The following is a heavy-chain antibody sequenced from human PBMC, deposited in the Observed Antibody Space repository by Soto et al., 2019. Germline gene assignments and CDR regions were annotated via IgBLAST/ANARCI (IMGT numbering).Heavy chain of an antibody. Sequence: QEQLVESGGGVVQPGRSLRLSCAASGFSFSTYAMNWVRQAPGKGLEWVAVISVDGNKKYYGDSVKGRFTISRDRSENTLYLEMNILRVEDTAVYYCAKSLDYGDYNYDGVDVWGQGTTVNVSS. D-gene: IGHD3-10*01. CDR3: AKSLDYGDYNYDGVDV. CDR1: GFSFSTYA. V-gene: IGHV3-30*18. CDR2: ISVDGNKK. J-gene: IGHJ6*02.